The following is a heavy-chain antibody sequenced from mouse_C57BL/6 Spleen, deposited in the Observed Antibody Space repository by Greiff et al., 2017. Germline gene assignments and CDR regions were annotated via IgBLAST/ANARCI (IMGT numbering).Heavy chain of an antibody. CDR3: ARRYGSSYWYFDV. Sequence: EVKLVESGPELVKPGASVKIPCKASGYTFTDYNMDWVKQSHGKSLEWIGDINPNNGGTNYNQKFKGKATLTVDKSSSTAYMELRSLTSEDTAVYYCARRYGSSYWYFDVWGTGTTVTVSS. V-gene: IGHV1-18*01. CDR1: GYTFTDYN. CDR2: INPNNGGT. D-gene: IGHD1-1*01. J-gene: IGHJ1*03.